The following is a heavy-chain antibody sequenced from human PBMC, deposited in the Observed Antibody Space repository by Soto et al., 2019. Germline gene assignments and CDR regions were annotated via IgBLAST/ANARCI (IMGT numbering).Heavy chain of an antibody. J-gene: IGHJ3*01. D-gene: IGHD2-8*01. Sequence: QVQLQESGPGLVRPSQTLSLTCTVSAGSISTINYYWSWIRXXXEKGLEWIGYISYSGSTFYHSSLKSRVTISLDTSKKQFSLTLTSVTAADTAVYYCARSAQWDGFDPWGQGTMVTVSS. CDR2: ISYSGST. CDR3: ARSAQWDGFDP. V-gene: IGHV4-31*03. CDR1: AGSISTINYY.